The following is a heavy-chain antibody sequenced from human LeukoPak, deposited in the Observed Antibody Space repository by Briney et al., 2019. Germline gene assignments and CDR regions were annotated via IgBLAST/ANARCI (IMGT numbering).Heavy chain of an antibody. J-gene: IGHJ4*02. CDR3: ARSNYHGSRGIIDH. V-gene: IGHV4-39*01. Sequence: LSETLSLTCTVSGGSISSSQYYWGWIRQPPGKGLEWIGSVYYSGGTYYNPSLKSRVTISVDTSKNQFSLKLSSVTAADTAVYYCARSNYHGSRGIIDHWGQGALVTVSS. CDR2: VYYSGGT. CDR1: GGSISSSQYY. D-gene: IGHD3-22*01.